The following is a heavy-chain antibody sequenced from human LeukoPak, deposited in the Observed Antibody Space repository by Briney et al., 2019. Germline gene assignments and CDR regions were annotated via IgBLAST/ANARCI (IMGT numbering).Heavy chain of an antibody. CDR1: GFTFSSYE. CDR2: ISSSGSTI. V-gene: IGHV3-48*03. Sequence: GGSLRLSRAASGFTFSSYEMNWVRQAPGKGLEWVSYISSSGSTIYYADSVKGRFTISRDNAKNSLYLRMNSLRAEDTAVYYCAELGITMIGGVWGKGTTVTISS. J-gene: IGHJ6*04. CDR3: AELGITMIGGV. D-gene: IGHD3-10*02.